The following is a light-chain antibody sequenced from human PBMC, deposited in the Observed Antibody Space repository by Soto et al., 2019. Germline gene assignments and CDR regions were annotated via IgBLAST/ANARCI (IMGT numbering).Light chain of an antibody. Sequence: DIQMTQSPSSLSASVGDTVTITCRASQSIAGYLNWYQQQPGKAPNLLIYAASSLQSGVPSRFSGSESGTDFTLTISSLQPEDCAIYFCQQANSFPITFGQGTRLEIK. CDR3: QQANSFPIT. CDR1: QSIAGY. CDR2: AAS. V-gene: IGKV1-39*01. J-gene: IGKJ5*01.